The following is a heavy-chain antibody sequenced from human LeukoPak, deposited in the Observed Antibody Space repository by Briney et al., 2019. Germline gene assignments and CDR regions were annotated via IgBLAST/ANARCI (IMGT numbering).Heavy chain of an antibody. CDR3: ARERTPGSGYGVDY. D-gene: IGHD6-25*01. V-gene: IGHV1-2*02. J-gene: IGHJ4*02. CDR1: GYSFTGYY. Sequence: ASVKVSCKASGYSFTGYYIHWVRQAPGQGLEWMGWINPNINGTNYAQKFQGRVTMTGDRSISTAYMELSRLRSDDTAVYYCARERTPGSGYGVDYWGQGTVVTVSS. CDR2: INPNINGT.